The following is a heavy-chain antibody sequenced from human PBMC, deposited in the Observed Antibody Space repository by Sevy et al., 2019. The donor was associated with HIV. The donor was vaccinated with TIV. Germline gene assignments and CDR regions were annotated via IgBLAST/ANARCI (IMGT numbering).Heavy chain of an antibody. J-gene: IGHJ3*01. CDR3: AKALNPALESMIEVILRTLKGFDV. CDR2: ISGPGLST. CDR1: GFTFNTHA. V-gene: IGHV3-23*01. Sequence: GGSLRLSCTASGFTFNTHAMTWVRQAPGKGLEWVSVISGPGLSTYYSDSVKGRFTISRDNCQNTLYLQMNSLRVDDTATYYCAKALNPALESMIEVILRTLKGFDVWGHGTMVTVSS. D-gene: IGHD3-22*01.